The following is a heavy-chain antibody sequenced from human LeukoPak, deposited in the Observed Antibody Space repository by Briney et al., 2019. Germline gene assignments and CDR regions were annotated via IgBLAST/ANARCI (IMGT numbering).Heavy chain of an antibody. Sequence: PGGSLRLSCAASGFNFSSYAMTWVRQAPGKGLEWVSTIGDSGGSTYYADSVKGRFTISRDNSKNTLYLQMNSLRAEDTALYYCAKDLRLSQQLVPRYFDYWGQGILVTVSS. CDR3: AKDLRLSQQLVPRYFDY. CDR2: IGDSGGST. J-gene: IGHJ4*02. V-gene: IGHV3-23*01. CDR1: GFNFSSYA. D-gene: IGHD6-13*01.